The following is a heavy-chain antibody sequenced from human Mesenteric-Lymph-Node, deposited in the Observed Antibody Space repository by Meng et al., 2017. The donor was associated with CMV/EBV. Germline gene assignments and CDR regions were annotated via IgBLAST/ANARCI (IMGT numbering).Heavy chain of an antibody. J-gene: IGHJ4*02. D-gene: IGHD4/OR15-4a*01. V-gene: IGHV3-21*01. Sequence: GESLKISCAASGFIFGTYSLTWVRQAPGKGLEWVAYISSRGSHTYYADSVKGRFTISRDDAKNSLYLQMNSLRGEDTAVYYCATKARDYAAKGDFYYFDYWGQGTLVTVSS. CDR3: ATKARDYAAKGDFYYFDY. CDR1: GFIFGTYS. CDR2: ISSRGSHT.